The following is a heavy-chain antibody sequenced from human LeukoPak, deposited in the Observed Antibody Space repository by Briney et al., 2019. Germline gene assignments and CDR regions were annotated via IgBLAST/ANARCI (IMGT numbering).Heavy chain of an antibody. CDR2: IYHSGST. Sequence: SETLSLTCAVSGGSISSSNWWSWVRQPPGKGLEWIGEIYHSGSTNYNPSLKSRVTISVDTSKNQFSLKLSSVTAADTAVYYCARVLYGSGAPYYYYMDVWGKGTTVTVSS. D-gene: IGHD3-10*01. CDR1: GGSISSSNW. CDR3: ARVLYGSGAPYYYYMDV. V-gene: IGHV4-4*02. J-gene: IGHJ6*03.